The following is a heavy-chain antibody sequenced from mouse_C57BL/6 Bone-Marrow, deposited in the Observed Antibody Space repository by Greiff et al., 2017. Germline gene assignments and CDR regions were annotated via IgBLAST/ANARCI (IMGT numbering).Heavy chain of an antibody. V-gene: IGHV1-64*01. CDR3: VYDYDGYAMDY. CDR2: IHPTSGST. CDR1: GYTFTSYW. D-gene: IGHD2-4*01. Sequence: QVQLKQPGAELVKPGASVKLSCKASGYTFTSYWMQWVKQRPGQGLEWIGMIHPTSGSTNYNEKFKGKATLTVDKSSSTAYMQLSSLTSEDSAVYYGVYDYDGYAMDYWGQGTSVTVSS. J-gene: IGHJ4*01.